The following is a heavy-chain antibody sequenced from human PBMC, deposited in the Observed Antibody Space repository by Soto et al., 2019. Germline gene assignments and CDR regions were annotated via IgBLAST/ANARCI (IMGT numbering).Heavy chain of an antibody. V-gene: IGHV4-4*02. Sequence: SETLSLTCAVSSDSISNNNWWSWVRPPPGKGLEWIGEIYHSGSTNYNPSLKSRVTISVDKSKNHFSLKLNSVTAADTAVYYCASQKLDVPAFFDYWGQGTLVTVSS. J-gene: IGHJ4*02. CDR3: ASQKLDVPAFFDY. D-gene: IGHD4-4*01. CDR2: IYHSGST. CDR1: SDSISNNNW.